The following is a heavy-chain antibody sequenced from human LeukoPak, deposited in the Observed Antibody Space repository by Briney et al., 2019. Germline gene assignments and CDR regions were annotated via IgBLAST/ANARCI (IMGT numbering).Heavy chain of an antibody. Sequence: SETLSLTCAVYGGSFSGYYWSWIRQPPGKGLEWIGEINHSGSTNYNPSLKSRVTISVDTSKNQFFLKLSSVTAADTAVYYCASSYYYDSSGYYLYNWFDPWGQGTLVTVSS. CDR1: GGSFSGYY. V-gene: IGHV4-34*01. CDR3: ASSYYYDSSGYYLYNWFDP. J-gene: IGHJ5*02. D-gene: IGHD3-22*01. CDR2: INHSGST.